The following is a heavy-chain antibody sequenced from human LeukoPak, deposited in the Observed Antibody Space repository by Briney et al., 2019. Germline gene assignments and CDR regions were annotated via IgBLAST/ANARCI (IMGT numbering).Heavy chain of an antibody. CDR1: GYTFTSNY. D-gene: IGHD6-19*01. CDR2: IYPRDGST. Sequence: ASVKVSCKASGYTFTSNYIHWVRQAPGQGLEWMGMIYPRDGSTSYAQKFQGRVTITADESTSTAYMELSSLRSEDTAVYYCARDRLCHTVDYSSGCYGMDVWGQGTTVTVSS. J-gene: IGHJ6*02. V-gene: IGHV1-46*01. CDR3: ARDRLCHTVDYSSGCYGMDV.